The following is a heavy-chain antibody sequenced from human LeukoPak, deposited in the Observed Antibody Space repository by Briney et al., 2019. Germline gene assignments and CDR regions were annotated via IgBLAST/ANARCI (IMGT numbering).Heavy chain of an antibody. CDR1: GFTFSGSA. CDR2: IRSKANSYAT. D-gene: IGHD6-13*01. V-gene: IGHV3-73*01. CDR3: TRRDSSSWSSYGMDV. Sequence: PGGSLRLSCAASGFTFSGSAMHWVRQASGKGLEWVGRIRSKANSYATAYAASVKGRFTISRDDSKNTAYLQMNSLKTEDTAVYYCTRRDSSSWSSYGMDVWGQGTTVTVSS. J-gene: IGHJ6*02.